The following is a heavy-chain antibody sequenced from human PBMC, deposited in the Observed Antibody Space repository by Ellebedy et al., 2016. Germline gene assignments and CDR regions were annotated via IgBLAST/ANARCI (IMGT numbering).Heavy chain of an antibody. J-gene: IGHJ6*02. D-gene: IGHD2-2*01. CDR1: GFTFSSYA. CDR2: ISYDGSNK. CDR3: ARDRREYCSSTSCFRPHHYYYYYGMDV. Sequence: GGSLRLSXAASGFTFSSYAMHWVRQAPGKGLEWVAVISYDGSNKYYADSVKGRFTISRDNSKNTLYLQMNSLRAEDTAVYYCARDRREYCSSTSCFRPHHYYYYYGMDVWGQGTTVTVSS. V-gene: IGHV3-30-3*01.